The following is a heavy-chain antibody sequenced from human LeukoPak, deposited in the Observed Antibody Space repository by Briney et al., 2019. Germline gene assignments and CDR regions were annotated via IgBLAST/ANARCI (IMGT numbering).Heavy chain of an antibody. CDR3: VKAPTGMENA. CDR2: ISSNGGST. J-gene: IGHJ5*02. V-gene: IGHV3-64D*06. CDR1: GFIFGSYF. D-gene: IGHD4-11*01. Sequence: GGSLRLSCSASGFIFGSYFMHWVRQAPGKGLEYVSAISSNGGSTYYADSVKGRFTISRDNSKNTLYLQMSSLRAEDTAVYYCVKAPTGMENAWGQGTLVTVSS.